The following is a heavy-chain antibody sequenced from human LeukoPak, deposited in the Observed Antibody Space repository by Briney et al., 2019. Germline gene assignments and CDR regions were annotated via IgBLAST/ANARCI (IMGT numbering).Heavy chain of an antibody. CDR3: ARSIVVVVAAGAYCYYGMDV. V-gene: IGHV1-69*01. CDR2: IIPIFGTA. D-gene: IGHD2-15*01. CDR1: GGTFSSYA. J-gene: IGHJ6*04. Sequence: SVKVSCKASGGTFSSYAISWVRQAPGQGLEWMGGIIPIFGTANYAQKFQSRVTITADESTSTAYMELSSLRSEDTAVYYCARSIVVVVAAGAYCYYGMDVWGKGTTVTVSS.